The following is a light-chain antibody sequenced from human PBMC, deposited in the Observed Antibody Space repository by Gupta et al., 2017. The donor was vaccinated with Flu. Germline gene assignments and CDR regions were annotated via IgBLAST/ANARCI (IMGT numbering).Light chain of an antibody. CDR1: QRISRF. Sequence: DIHPTQSPSSLSASVGDRVTITCRARQRISRFLNWYQQKPGKAPKLLIYAASSQESGVPSRFSGSGSGTDFTLTISRRQPEDFANYYCQQRDSTPHTFGGGTKVDIK. V-gene: IGKV1-39*01. J-gene: IGKJ4*01. CDR3: QQRDSTPHT. CDR2: AAS.